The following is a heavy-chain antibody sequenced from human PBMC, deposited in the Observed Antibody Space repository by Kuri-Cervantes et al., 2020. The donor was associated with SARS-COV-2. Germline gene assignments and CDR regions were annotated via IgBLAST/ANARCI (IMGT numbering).Heavy chain of an antibody. CDR3: AREAYSSGWYPIFYYYYYMDV. V-gene: IGHV3-74*01. CDR2: INSDGSST. J-gene: IGHJ6*03. Sequence: GGSLRLSCAASGFTFSSYWMHWVRQAPGKGLVWVSRINSDGSSTSYADSVKGRFTISRDNAKNTLYLQMNSLRAEDTAVYYCAREAYSSGWYPIFYYYYYMDVWGKGTTVTVSS. D-gene: IGHD6-19*01. CDR1: GFTFSSYW.